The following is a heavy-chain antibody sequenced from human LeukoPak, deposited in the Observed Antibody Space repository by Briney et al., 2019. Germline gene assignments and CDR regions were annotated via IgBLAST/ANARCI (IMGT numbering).Heavy chain of an antibody. Sequence: PGGSLRLSCAASGFTFSSYEMNWVRQAPGKGLEWVSYIRSSGNTIYYADSVKGRFTISRDNAKNLLYLQMNSLRAEGTAVYYCTRDRAVGSGWYGIFDYWGQGTLVTVPS. CDR1: GFTFSSYE. CDR3: TRDRAVGSGWYGIFDY. D-gene: IGHD6-19*01. V-gene: IGHV3-48*03. J-gene: IGHJ4*02. CDR2: IRSSGNTI.